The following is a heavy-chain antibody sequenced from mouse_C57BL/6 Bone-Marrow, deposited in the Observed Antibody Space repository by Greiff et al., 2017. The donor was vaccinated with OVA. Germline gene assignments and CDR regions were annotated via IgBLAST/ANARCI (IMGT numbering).Heavy chain of an antibody. V-gene: IGHV3-6*01. J-gene: IGHJ1*03. CDR3: ARYGNDWYFDV. D-gene: IGHD2-1*01. Sequence: VQLQQSGPGLVKPSQSLSLTCSVTGYSITSGYYWNWIRQFPGNKLEWMGYISYDGSNNYNPSLKNRISITRDTSKNQFFLKLNSVTTEDTATYYCARYGNDWYFDVWGTGTTVTVSS. CDR1: GYSITSGYY. CDR2: ISYDGSN.